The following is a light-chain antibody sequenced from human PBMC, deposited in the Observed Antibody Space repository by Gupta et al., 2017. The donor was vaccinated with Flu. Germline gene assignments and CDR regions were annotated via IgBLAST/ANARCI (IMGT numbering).Light chain of an antibody. Sequence: IGISCTGTSSDFGCYDYVSWYQQHPGKAPKLMIFEVSNRPSGVSDRFSGSKSGNTASLTISGLQAEDEADYYCSSYTNTGTLVVFGGGTKLTVL. CDR1: SSDFGCYDY. J-gene: IGLJ2*01. CDR3: SSYTNTGTLVV. CDR2: EVS. V-gene: IGLV2-14*03.